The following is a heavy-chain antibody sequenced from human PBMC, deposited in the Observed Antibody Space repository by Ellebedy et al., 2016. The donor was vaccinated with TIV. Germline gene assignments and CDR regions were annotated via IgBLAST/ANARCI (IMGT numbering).Heavy chain of an antibody. D-gene: IGHD2-8*02. J-gene: IGHJ5*01. CDR3: ARLKAVRGISMYNYFDS. V-gene: IGHV4-59*01. CDR1: GGSISSYH. CDR2: IYHSGTT. Sequence: SETLSLTCTVSGGSISSYHWSWIRQPPGKGLEWIGYIYHSGTTKYNPSLKSRVTISVDTSRNQFSLKLSSVTAADTAVYYCARLKAVRGISMYNYFDSWGQGTLVTVSA.